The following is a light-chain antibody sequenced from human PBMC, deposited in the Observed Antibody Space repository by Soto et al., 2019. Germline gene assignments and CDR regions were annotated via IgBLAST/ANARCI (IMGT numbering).Light chain of an antibody. V-gene: IGLV2-14*01. Sequence: QSVLTQPASVSVSPGQSITISCTGTSSDIGGYNYVSWYQQHPGKAPKLMIYEVSSRPSGVSNRFSGSKSGNTASLTISGLQAEDEADYFCGSYTSTSTLYVFGSGTKV. CDR1: SSDIGGYNY. CDR3: GSYTSTSTLYV. J-gene: IGLJ1*01. CDR2: EVS.